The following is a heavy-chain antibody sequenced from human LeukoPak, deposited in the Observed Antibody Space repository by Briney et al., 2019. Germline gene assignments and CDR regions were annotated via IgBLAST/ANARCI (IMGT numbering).Heavy chain of an antibody. J-gene: IGHJ4*02. CDR3: ARGGAATVTTSY. D-gene: IGHD4-17*01. Sequence: GGSLRLSCAPSGFTFSSYAMSWVRQAPGKGLEWVSAISGSGGSTYYADSVEGRFTISRDNAKNSLYLQMNSLRAEDTAVYYCARGGAATVTTSYWGQGTLVTVSS. CDR1: GFTFSSYA. CDR2: ISGSGGST. V-gene: IGHV3-23*01.